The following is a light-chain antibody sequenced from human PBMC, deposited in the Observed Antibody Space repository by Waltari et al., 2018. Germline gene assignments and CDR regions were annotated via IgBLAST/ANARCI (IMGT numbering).Light chain of an antibody. CDR3: QQYYTIPPT. J-gene: IGKJ1*01. V-gene: IGKV4-1*01. Sequence: DIVMTRSPDSLAVSLGERATINCKSSQSVLYNSIHKTYVAWYQHKPGQSPKLLIYWASTRDSGVPDRFSGSGSGTDFTLTISSLQAEDVAVYYCQQYYTIPPTFGQGTKVEIK. CDR1: QSVLYNSIHKTY. CDR2: WAS.